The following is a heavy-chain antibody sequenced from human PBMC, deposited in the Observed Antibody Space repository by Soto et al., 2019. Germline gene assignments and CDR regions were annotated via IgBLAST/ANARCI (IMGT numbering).Heavy chain of an antibody. V-gene: IGHV1-69*06. CDR1: GSRFSNYV. D-gene: IGHD2-2*02. CDR3: AREGRGKKAGYNGLVSLGY. Sequence: QVQLVQSGAEVQTPGSSLKVSCTVSGSRFSNYVISWVRQAPGHGLAWLGRIIPIFNSTQYPQKFQGRVTRTADKSTNTASLELSSLRSDDTAVYYCAREGRGKKAGYNGLVSLGYWGQGTLVTVSS. J-gene: IGHJ4*02. CDR2: IIPIFNST.